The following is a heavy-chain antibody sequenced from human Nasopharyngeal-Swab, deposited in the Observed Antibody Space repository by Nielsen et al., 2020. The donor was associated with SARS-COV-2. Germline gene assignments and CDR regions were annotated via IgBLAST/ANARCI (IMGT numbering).Heavy chain of an antibody. Sequence: SETLSLTCTVSGVSVKSYYWTWIRQPPGKGLEWIGYVYHTGNTDHHPALRSRVAMSVDTSKNQASLSLSSVTAADTAVYYCASFSAANLFDFWGPGTLVTVSS. J-gene: IGHJ4*02. D-gene: IGHD6-25*01. CDR3: ASFSAANLFDF. CDR1: GVSVKSYY. CDR2: VYHTGNT. V-gene: IGHV4-59*02.